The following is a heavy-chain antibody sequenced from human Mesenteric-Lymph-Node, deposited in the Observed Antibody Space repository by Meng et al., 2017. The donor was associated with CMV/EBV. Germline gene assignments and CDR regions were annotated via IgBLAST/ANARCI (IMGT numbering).Heavy chain of an antibody. J-gene: IGHJ4*02. D-gene: IGHD6-13*01. CDR3: ARLGIAAADDY. CDR1: GYTFTSYY. Sequence: AAVQVSCKASGYTFTSYYMHWVRQAPGQGLEWMGIINPSGGSTSYAKKFQGRVTMTRDTSTSTVYMELSSLRSEDTAVYYCARLGIAAADDYWGQGTLVTVSS. V-gene: IGHV1-46*01. CDR2: INPSGGST.